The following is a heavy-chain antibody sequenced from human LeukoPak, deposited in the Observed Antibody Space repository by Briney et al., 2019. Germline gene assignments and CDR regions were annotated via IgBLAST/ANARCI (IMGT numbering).Heavy chain of an antibody. CDR1: GYTFTDYY. CDR3: ARVRFGELAFDY. V-gene: IGHV1-2*06. D-gene: IGHD3-10*01. CDR2: INPSSGGA. J-gene: IGHJ4*02. Sequence: VASVKVSCKASGYTFTDYYLHWVRQAPGQGLEWMGRINPSSGGANYAQKFQGRVTMTRDTSISTAYMELRRLRSDDAAVYYCARVRFGELAFDYWGQGTLVTVSS.